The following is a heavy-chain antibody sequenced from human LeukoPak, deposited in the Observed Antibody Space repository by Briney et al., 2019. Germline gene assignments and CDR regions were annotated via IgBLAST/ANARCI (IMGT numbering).Heavy chain of an antibody. J-gene: IGHJ4*02. Sequence: SVKVSCKASGGTFSSYAISWVRQAPGQGLEWMGGIIPIFGTANYAQKFQGRVTITADEFTSTAYMELSSLRSEDTAVYYCARDRYSGSYYFDYWGQGTLVTVSS. V-gene: IGHV1-69*13. D-gene: IGHD1-26*01. CDR3: ARDRYSGSYYFDY. CDR1: GGTFSSYA. CDR2: IIPIFGTA.